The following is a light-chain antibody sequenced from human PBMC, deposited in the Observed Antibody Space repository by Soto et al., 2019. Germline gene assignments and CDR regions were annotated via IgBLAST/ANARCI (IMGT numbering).Light chain of an antibody. V-gene: IGLV2-8*01. CDR1: SSDVGGYNY. Sequence: QSVLTQPPSASGSPGQSVAISCTGTSSDVGGYNYVSWYQQHPGKAPKLMIYEVNERPSGVPDRFSGSKSGNTASLTVSGLQDEDEADYYCCSYAGSYTFVVYVFGTGTKVTVL. J-gene: IGLJ1*01. CDR2: EVN. CDR3: CSYAGSYTFVVYV.